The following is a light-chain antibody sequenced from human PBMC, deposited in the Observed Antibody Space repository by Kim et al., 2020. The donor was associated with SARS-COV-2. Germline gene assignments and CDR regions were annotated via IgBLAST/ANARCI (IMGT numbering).Light chain of an antibody. CDR2: RAS. J-gene: IGKJ4*01. V-gene: IGKV3-20*01. CDR3: QQYSGSPLT. CDR1: ESVSNNY. Sequence: SPGERATLTCRAGESVSNNYVAWYQKRPGRAPRLLMYRASTRATDIPDRFSGSGSGTEFTLTISRLEPEDFAVYYCQQYSGSPLTFGGGTKVDIK.